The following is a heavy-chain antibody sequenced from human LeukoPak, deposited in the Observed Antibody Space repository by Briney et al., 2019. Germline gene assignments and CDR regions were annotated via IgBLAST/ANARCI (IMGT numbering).Heavy chain of an antibody. Sequence: KPGGSLRLSCAASEFIFSDYYMSWIRQAPGKGLEWIAYISSGGSTILYADAVKGRFTISRDNAKNSVFLQMNSLRAEDTAVYYCARDSRFCSSSNCRGDAFDLWGQGTMVTVTS. CDR2: ISSGGSTI. CDR1: EFIFSDYY. J-gene: IGHJ3*01. D-gene: IGHD2-2*01. CDR3: ARDSRFCSSSNCRGDAFDL. V-gene: IGHV3-11*04.